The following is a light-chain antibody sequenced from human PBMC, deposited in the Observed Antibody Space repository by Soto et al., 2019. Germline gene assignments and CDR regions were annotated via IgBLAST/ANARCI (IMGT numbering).Light chain of an antibody. CDR3: QEHASI. CDR1: QNLGDGR. V-gene: IGKV3-20*01. J-gene: IGKJ5*01. CDR2: DAS. Sequence: VLTQSPGTLSLSPGERATLSCRANQNLGDGRLAWYQQKPGQPPTLLIYDASTRATGIPDRFSGSGSGTDFTHTISRLEPEDFAVYYCQEHASIFGQGTRLEIK.